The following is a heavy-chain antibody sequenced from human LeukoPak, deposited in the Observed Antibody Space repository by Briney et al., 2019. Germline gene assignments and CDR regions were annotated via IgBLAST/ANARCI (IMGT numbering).Heavy chain of an antibody. CDR3: ARLPTMIVVFILTRFDP. V-gene: IGHV4-39*01. Sequence: SETLSLTCTVSGGSISSSSYYWGWIRQPPGKGLEWIGSIYYSGSTYYNPSLKSRVTISVDTSKNQFSLKLSSVTAADTAVYYCARLPTMIVVFILTRFDPWGQGMLVTVSS. CDR1: GGSISSSSYY. CDR2: IYYSGST. D-gene: IGHD3-22*01. J-gene: IGHJ5*02.